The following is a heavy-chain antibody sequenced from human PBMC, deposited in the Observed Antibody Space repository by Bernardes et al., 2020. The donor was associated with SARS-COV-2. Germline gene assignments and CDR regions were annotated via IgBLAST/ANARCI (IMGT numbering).Heavy chain of an antibody. J-gene: IGHJ6*02. D-gene: IGHD2-8*01. CDR3: ARHRKNCTRGVCQTYFYYALDV. Sequence: SGPTLVKPSQTLTLTCTFSGFSLRSSGMSVNWIRQPPGKGLEWIGYIYYSGSTNYNPSLKSRVTISIDTSKNQLSLKLSSVTAADTAIYHCARHRKNCTRGVCQTYFYYALDVWGQGTTVTVSS. V-gene: IGHV4-61*08. CDR1: GFSLRSSGMS. CDR2: IYYSGST.